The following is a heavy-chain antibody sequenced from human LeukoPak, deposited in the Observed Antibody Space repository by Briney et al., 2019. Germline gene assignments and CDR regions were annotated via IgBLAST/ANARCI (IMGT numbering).Heavy chain of an antibody. Sequence: GASVKVSCKASGYTFTGYYMHWVRQAPGQGLEWMGWINPNSGGTNYAQKFQGRVTMTRDTSISTAYMELSRLTSDDTAVYYCARDPRMAAAGEAPWGQGTLVTVSS. CDR2: INPNSGGT. V-gene: IGHV1-2*02. D-gene: IGHD6-13*01. J-gene: IGHJ4*02. CDR3: ARDPRMAAAGEAP. CDR1: GYTFTGYY.